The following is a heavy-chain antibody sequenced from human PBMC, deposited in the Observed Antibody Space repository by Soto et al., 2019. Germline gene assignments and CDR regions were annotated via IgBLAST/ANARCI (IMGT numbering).Heavy chain of an antibody. J-gene: IGHJ4*02. V-gene: IGHV3-23*01. CDR2: ISGTGTIT. Sequence: GGSLRLSCAASGFTFSRYAMSWIRQAPGKGLECVSTISGTGTITHYADSVKGRFTISRDNSMNMVYLQVNSLRAEDTAVYYCAKGGRAEYYDTSGYLDSWGQGTVVTVPQ. D-gene: IGHD3-22*01. CDR3: AKGGRAEYYDTSGYLDS. CDR1: GFTFSRYA.